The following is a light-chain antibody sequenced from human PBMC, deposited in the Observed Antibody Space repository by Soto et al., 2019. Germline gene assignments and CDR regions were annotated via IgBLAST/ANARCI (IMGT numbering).Light chain of an antibody. CDR3: QTWGTGIPV. J-gene: IGLJ2*01. V-gene: IGLV4-69*01. CDR1: SGHSSYA. CDR2: LNSDGSH. Sequence: QSVLTQSPSASASLGASVKLTCTLSSGHSSYAIAWHQQQPEKGPRYLMKLNSDGSHSKGDGIPDRFSGSSSGAERYLTISSLQSEDEADYYCQTWGTGIPVFGGGTKLNVL.